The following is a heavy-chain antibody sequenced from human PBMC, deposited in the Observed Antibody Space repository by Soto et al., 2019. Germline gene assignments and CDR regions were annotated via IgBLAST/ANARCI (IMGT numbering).Heavy chain of an antibody. CDR3: ARGGIAAAAQGNWFDP. J-gene: IGHJ5*02. CDR1: GDSVSSNSAA. CDR2: TYYRSKWYN. D-gene: IGHD6-13*01. V-gene: IGHV6-1*01. Sequence: SQTLSLTCAISGDSVSSNSAAWNWIRQSPSRDLEWLGRTYYRSKWYNDYAVSVKSRITINPDTSKNQFSLQLNSVTPEDTAVYYCARGGIAAAAQGNWFDPWGQGTLVTVSS.